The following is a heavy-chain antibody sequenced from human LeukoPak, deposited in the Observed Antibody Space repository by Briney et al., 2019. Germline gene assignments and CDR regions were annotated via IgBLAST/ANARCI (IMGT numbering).Heavy chain of an antibody. CDR2: ISGSGGST. J-gene: IGHJ5*02. Sequence: PGGSLRLSCAASGFTFSSYAMSWVRQAPGKGLEWVLAISGSGGSTYYADSVKGRFTISRDNSKNTLYLQMNSLRAEDTAVYYCAKQGEWLITLSNWFDPWGQGTLVTVSS. CDR3: AKQGEWLITLSNWFDP. V-gene: IGHV3-23*01. CDR1: GFTFSSYA. D-gene: IGHD3-3*01.